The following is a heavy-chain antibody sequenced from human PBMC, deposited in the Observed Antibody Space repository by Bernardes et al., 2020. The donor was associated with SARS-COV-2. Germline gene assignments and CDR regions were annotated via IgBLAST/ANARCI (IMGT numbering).Heavy chain of an antibody. CDR1: GGSISSSSYY. J-gene: IGHJ4*02. CDR3: ARQTIMVLRFLEWLPGYFDY. Sequence: SETLSLTRTVSGGSISSSSYYWGWIRQPPGKGLEWIGSIYYSGSTYYNPSLKSRVTISVDTSKNQFSLKLSSVTAADTAVYYCARQTIMVLRFLEWLPGYFDYWGQGTLVTVSS. V-gene: IGHV4-39*01. CDR2: IYYSGST. D-gene: IGHD3-3*01.